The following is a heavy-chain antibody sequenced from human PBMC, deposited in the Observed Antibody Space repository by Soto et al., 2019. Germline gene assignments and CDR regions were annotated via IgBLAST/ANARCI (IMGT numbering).Heavy chain of an antibody. V-gene: IGHV1-18*01. J-gene: IGHJ4*02. Sequence: GASVKVSCKASGYTFTSYGISWVRQAPGQGLEWMGWISAYNGNTNYAQKLQGRVTMTTDTSTSTAYMELRSLRSDDTAVYHCARAVYDILTGYPPLGSYFDYWGQGTLVTVSS. D-gene: IGHD3-9*01. CDR2: ISAYNGNT. CDR1: GYTFTSYG. CDR3: ARAVYDILTGYPPLGSYFDY.